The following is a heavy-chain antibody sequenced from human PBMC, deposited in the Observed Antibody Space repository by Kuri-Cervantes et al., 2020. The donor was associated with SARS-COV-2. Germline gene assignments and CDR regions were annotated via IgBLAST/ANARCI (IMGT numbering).Heavy chain of an antibody. J-gene: IGHJ6*02. CDR1: GFSFSRFP. V-gene: IGHV3-30*18. Sequence: GESLKISCAASGFSFSRFPMHWVRHAPGRGLEWVALISNDGYNRFYADFLKGRFTIPRDNSKNTLHLDMNSLRPEDTGVYYCAKMGDNYIKGDYGSEVWGQGITVTGSS. CDR2: ISNDGYNR. D-gene: IGHD3-16*01. CDR3: AKMGDNYIKGDYGSEV.